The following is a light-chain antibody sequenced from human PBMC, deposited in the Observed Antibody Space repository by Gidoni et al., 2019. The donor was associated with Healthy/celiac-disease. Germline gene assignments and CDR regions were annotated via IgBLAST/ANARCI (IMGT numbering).Light chain of an antibody. Sequence: EIVMMQYPATLSVSTGEGATLYCRASQSVSSNLAWYQQKPGQAPKLLIYGASTRAIGIPARFTGSASGTDFPLTISRLQSEDFAVYYCQQYNNWPPYTFGQXTKLEIK. CDR3: QQYNNWPPYT. CDR1: QSVSSN. J-gene: IGKJ2*01. V-gene: IGKV3-15*01. CDR2: GAS.